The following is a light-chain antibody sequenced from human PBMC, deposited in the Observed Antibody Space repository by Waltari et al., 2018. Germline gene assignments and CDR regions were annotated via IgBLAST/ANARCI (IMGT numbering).Light chain of an antibody. CDR3: SSYTGGTTLVV. CDR2: DVN. CDR1: TSDVVGYNY. Sequence: QSALTQPASVSGSPGQSITISCTGTTSDVVGYNYVSWYQQHPGKAPKLVIYDVNNRPSGVSNRFSGSKSGNTASLTISGLQTEDEADYHCSSYTGGTTLVVFGGGTKLTVL. V-gene: IGLV2-14*03. J-gene: IGLJ2*01.